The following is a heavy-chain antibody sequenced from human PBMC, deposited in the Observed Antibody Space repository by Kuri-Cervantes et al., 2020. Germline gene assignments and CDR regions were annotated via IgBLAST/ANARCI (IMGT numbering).Heavy chain of an antibody. CDR1: GFTFSSYS. CDR3: ARFTYYYDSSGSRFDY. Sequence: GESLKISCAASGFTFSSYSMNWVRQAPGKGLEWVSSTSSSSSYIYYADSVKGRYTISRDNAKNSLYLQMNSLRAEDTAVYYCARFTYYYDSSGSRFDYWGQGTLVTVSS. CDR2: TSSSSSYI. V-gene: IGHV3-21*01. D-gene: IGHD3-22*01. J-gene: IGHJ4*02.